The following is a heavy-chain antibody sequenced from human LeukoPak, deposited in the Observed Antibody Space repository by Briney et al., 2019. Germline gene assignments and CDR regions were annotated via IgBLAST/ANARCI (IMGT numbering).Heavy chain of an antibody. V-gene: IGHV3-23*01. CDR3: AKDDYDSGGYYYDDGLPPFDY. D-gene: IGHD3-22*01. CDR2: ISGSGGST. CDR1: GFTFSSYA. Sequence: PGGSLRLSCAASGFTFSSYAMSWVRQAPGKGLEWVSAISGSGGSTYYADSVKGRFTISRDNSKNTLYLQMNSLRAEDTAVYYCAKDDYDSGGYYYDDGLPPFDYWGQGTLVTVSS. J-gene: IGHJ4*02.